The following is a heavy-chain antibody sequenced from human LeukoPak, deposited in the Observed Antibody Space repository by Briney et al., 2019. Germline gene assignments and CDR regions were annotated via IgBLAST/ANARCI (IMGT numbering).Heavy chain of an antibody. CDR2: ISWNSGTI. J-gene: IGHJ6*03. V-gene: IGHV3-9*01. CDR3: AREFYTYYYYMDV. Sequence: GGSLRLSCAASGFTFDDYAMHWVRQAPGKGLEWVSGISWNSGTIGYADSVKGRFTISRDNAKNSLYLQMNSLRAEDTAVYYCAREFYTYYYYMDVWGKGTTVTISS. D-gene: IGHD2-2*02. CDR1: GFTFDDYA.